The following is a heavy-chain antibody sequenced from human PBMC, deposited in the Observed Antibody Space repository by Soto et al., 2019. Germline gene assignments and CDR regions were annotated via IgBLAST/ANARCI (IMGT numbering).Heavy chain of an antibody. CDR1: GYTFTGYY. CDR2: INPNSGGT. V-gene: IGHV1-2*02. D-gene: IGHD3-22*01. J-gene: IGHJ4*02. Sequence: ASVKVSCKASGYTFTGYYMHGVRQAPGQGLEWMGWINPNSGGTNYAQKFQGRVTMTRDTSISTAYMELSRLRSDDTAVYYCAREEVFYDSSGPNYWGQRTLVAVSS. CDR3: AREEVFYDSSGPNY.